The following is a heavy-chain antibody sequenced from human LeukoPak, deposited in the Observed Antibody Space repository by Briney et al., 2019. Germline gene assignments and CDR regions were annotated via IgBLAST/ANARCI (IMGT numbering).Heavy chain of an antibody. CDR3: ARSHSGYCGGGSCYYYYYGMDA. Sequence: ASVKVSCKASGYTFTGYYMHWVRQATGQGLEWMGWMNPNSGNTGYAQKFQGRVTMTRNTSISTAYMELSSLRSEDTAVYYCARSHSGYCGGGSCYYYYYGMDAWGQGTTVTVSS. D-gene: IGHD2-15*01. CDR2: MNPNSGNT. CDR1: GYTFTGYY. V-gene: IGHV1-8*02. J-gene: IGHJ6*02.